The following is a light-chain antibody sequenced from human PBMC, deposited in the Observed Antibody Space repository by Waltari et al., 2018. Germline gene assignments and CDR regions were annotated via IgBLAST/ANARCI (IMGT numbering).Light chain of an antibody. CDR2: DAS. J-gene: IGKJ4*01. CDR3: QQYKYWPPLT. Sequence: DIQMTQSPSTLSASVGDRVTITCRASQSISSWLAWYQQKPGKAPKLLIYDASSLESGVPSRFSASGSGTEFTLTISSLQSEDFAVYYCQQYKYWPPLTFGGGTKVEIK. CDR1: QSISSW. V-gene: IGKV1-5*01.